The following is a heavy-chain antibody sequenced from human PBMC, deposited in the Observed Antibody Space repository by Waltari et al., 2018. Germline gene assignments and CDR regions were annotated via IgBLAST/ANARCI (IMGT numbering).Heavy chain of an antibody. D-gene: IGHD2-2*01. CDR2: ISTSAST. J-gene: IGHJ6*02. CDR3: AGRLCSSANCYYYGMDV. Sequence: QVQLQESGPGLVKPSDTLSLTCTVPGGSIRNSPSYWSWIRQPAGKGLEWIGRISTSASTYYNPSLKSRVTVAVDTSKNQIFLRLSSVAAADTAVYYCAGRLCSSANCYYYGMDVWGQGTTVTVSS. CDR1: GGSIRNSPSY. V-gene: IGHV4-61*02.